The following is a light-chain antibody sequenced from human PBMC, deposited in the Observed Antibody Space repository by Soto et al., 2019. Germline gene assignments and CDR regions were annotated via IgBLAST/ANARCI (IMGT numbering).Light chain of an antibody. CDR1: SSDVGSYNL. CDR3: CSYAGSSTFPYV. J-gene: IGLJ1*01. CDR2: EGS. Sequence: QSALTQPASLSGSPGQSITISCTGTSSDVGSYNLVSWYQQHPGKAPKLMIYEGSKRPSGVSNRFSGSKSGNTASLTISGLQAEDEADYYCCSYAGSSTFPYVCGTGTKLTVL. V-gene: IGLV2-23*03.